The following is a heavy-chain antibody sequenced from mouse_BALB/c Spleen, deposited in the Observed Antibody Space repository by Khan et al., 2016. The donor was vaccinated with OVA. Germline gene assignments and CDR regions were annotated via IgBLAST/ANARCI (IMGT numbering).Heavy chain of an antibody. V-gene: IGHV1S56*01. J-gene: IGHJ4*01. D-gene: IGHD2-1*01. Sequence: VRLQQSGPELVKPGASVRISCKASGYTFTGYYIHWVKQRPGQGLEWIGWIYPGNVNTKYNEKFKGKATLTADKSSSTAYMQLSSLTSEDSAVYFCARWGGNYPSYAMDYWGQGTSVTVSS. CDR2: IYPGNVNT. CDR3: ARWGGNYPSYAMDY. CDR1: GYTFTGYY.